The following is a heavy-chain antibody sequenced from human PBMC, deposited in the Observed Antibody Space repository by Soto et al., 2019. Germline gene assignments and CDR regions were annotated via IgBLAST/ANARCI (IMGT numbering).Heavy chain of an antibody. D-gene: IGHD4-17*01. CDR3: AHSLAASNYGDYETINSFAY. J-gene: IGHJ4*02. CDR2: IYWDDDK. CDR1: GFSLSTSGVG. Sequence: QITLKESGPTLVKPTQTLTLTCTFSGFSLSTSGVGVGWIRQPPGKALEWLALIYWDDDKRYSPSLKSRLTITKDTSKTQVVLTMTNVDPVDTATYYCAHSLAASNYGDYETINSFAYWGQGTLVTVSS. V-gene: IGHV2-5*02.